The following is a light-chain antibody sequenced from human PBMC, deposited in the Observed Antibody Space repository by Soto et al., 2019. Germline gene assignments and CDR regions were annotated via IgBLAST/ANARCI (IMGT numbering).Light chain of an antibody. Sequence: AIQLTQSPSSLSASVGDRVTISCRASRDIRNVLAWYQHAPGKDPKLLIYGASILPSGVPSRFSGSGSGIDFPLTISILLHEYFVTYYWLQDLNFPITFGQGTRLEIK. J-gene: IGKJ5*01. V-gene: IGKV1-6*01. CDR1: RDIRNV. CDR3: LQDLNFPIT. CDR2: GAS.